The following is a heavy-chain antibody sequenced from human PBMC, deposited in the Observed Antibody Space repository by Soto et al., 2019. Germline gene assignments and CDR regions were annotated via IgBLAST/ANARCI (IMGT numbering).Heavy chain of an antibody. CDR2: IYYSGRT. CDR1: GGSISSYY. V-gene: IGHV4-59*01. CDR3: AGGRYYYDSSGYYYYYFDY. Sequence: SETLSLTCTVSGGSISSYYWSWIRQPPGKGLGWIGYIYYSGRTNYNPSLKSRATISVDTSKNQFSLKLSSVTAADTAVYYCAGGRYYYDSSGYYYYYFDYWGQGTLVTVSS. J-gene: IGHJ4*02. D-gene: IGHD3-22*01.